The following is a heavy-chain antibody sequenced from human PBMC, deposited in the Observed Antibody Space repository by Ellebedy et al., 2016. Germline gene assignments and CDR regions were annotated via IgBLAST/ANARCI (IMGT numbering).Heavy chain of an antibody. CDR2: IIPIFGTA. J-gene: IGHJ6*03. CDR1: GGTFSSYA. D-gene: IGHD6-13*01. V-gene: IGHV1-69*13. Sequence: SVKVSXXASGGTFSSYAISWVRQAPGQGLEWMGGIIPIFGTANYAQKFQGRVTITADESTSTAYMELSSLRSEDTAVYYCARGIAAAGSYYYMDVWGKGTTVTVSS. CDR3: ARGIAAAGSYYYMDV.